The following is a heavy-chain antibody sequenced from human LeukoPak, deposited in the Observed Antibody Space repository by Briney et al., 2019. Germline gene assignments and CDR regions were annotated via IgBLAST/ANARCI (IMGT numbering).Heavy chain of an antibody. D-gene: IGHD3-22*01. CDR2: IKSKTDGGTT. Sequence: GGSLRLSCAASGFTFSNAWTNWVRQAPGKGLEWVGRIKSKTDGGTTDYAAPVKGRFTISRDDSKNTLYLQMNSLKTEDTAVYYCTTDWPTYYYDSSGYPFLDYWGQGTLVTVSS. CDR1: GFTFSNAW. CDR3: TTDWPTYYYDSSGYPFLDY. V-gene: IGHV3-15*07. J-gene: IGHJ4*02.